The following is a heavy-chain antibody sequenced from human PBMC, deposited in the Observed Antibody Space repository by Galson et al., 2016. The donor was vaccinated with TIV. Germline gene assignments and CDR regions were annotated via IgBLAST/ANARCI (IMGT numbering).Heavy chain of an antibody. Sequence: SAKVSCKASGGTYSNFPITWVRQVPGQALEWLGGIRPISDTSDSAYKFPRKVTLTADESTTTAYMELSSLASEDTAVYYCAGDRGYSGYDWAFDYWGQGTLVTVSS. J-gene: IGHJ4*02. CDR1: GGTYSNFP. CDR2: IRPISDTS. D-gene: IGHD5-12*01. V-gene: IGHV1-69*13. CDR3: AGDRGYSGYDWAFDY.